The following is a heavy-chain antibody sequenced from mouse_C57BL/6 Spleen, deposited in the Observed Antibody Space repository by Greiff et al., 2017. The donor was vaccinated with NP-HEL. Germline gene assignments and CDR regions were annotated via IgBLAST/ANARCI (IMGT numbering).Heavy chain of an antibody. V-gene: IGHV1-76*01. CDR2: IYPGSGNT. CDR3: ARSNDFDD. J-gene: IGHJ2*01. CDR1: GYTFTDYY. Sequence: VQLQQSGAELVRPGASVKLSCKASGYTFTDYYINWVKQRPGQGLEWIARIYPGSGNTYYNEKFKGKATLTAEKSSSTAYMQLSSLTSEDSAVYFCARSNDFDDWGQGTTLTVSS.